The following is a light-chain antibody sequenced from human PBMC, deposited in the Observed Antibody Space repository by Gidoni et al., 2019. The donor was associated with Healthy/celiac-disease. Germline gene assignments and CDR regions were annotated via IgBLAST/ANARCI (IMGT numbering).Light chain of an antibody. J-gene: IGKJ1*01. Sequence: DIVMTQSPDSLAVSLGERATINCKSSQSVLYSSNNKNYLAWYQQKPGQPPKLLIYWASTRESGVPDRFSGSGSGTDFTRTISRLQAEDVAVYYCQQDYSTPWTFGQGTKVEIK. CDR3: QQDYSTPWT. CDR1: QSVLYSSNNKNY. CDR2: WAS. V-gene: IGKV4-1*01.